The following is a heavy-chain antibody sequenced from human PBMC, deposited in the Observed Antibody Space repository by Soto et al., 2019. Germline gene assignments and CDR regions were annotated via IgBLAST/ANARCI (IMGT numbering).Heavy chain of an antibody. V-gene: IGHV4-39*01. CDR2: IDYSGST. J-gene: IGHJ4*02. Sequence: QLQLQESGPGLVKPTETLSLTCTVSGGSISSSTYYWGWIRQPPGRGLEWVGSIDYSGSTYYNPSLKSRVTIAVDTSKNQVSLKLSSGTATDTTVYYCARHGNRGPEAYCDYWGQGTLVTVSS. D-gene: IGHD1-1*01. CDR3: ARHGNRGPEAYCDY. CDR1: GGSISSSTYY.